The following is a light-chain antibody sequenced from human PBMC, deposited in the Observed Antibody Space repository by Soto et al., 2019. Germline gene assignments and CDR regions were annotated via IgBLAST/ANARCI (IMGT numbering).Light chain of an antibody. Sequence: QSVLTQPPSVSGSPGQRVTISCTGSSSNIGAGHNIHWFQQLPGTAPKLLIFANSNRPSGVPDRFSGSKSGNSASLAITGLHAEDEADYYGQSYDSSLSGSKVVFGGGTKLTVL. CDR3: QSYDSSLSGSKVV. J-gene: IGLJ3*02. CDR2: ANS. V-gene: IGLV1-40*01. CDR1: SSNIGAGHN.